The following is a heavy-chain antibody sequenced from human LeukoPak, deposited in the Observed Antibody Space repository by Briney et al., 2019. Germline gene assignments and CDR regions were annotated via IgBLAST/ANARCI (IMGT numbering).Heavy chain of an antibody. D-gene: IGHD3-22*01. V-gene: IGHV3-64D*08. J-gene: IGHJ3*02. CDR3: GLAAHYYDSSGSDDAFDI. Sequence: AGGSLRLSCSASGFNFNNYAMNWVRQAPGKGLEYVSAISSNGGSTYYADSVKGRCTISRDNSKNTLYLQMSSLRAEDTAVYYCGLAAHYYDSSGSDDAFDIWGQGTMVIVSS. CDR2: ISSNGGST. CDR1: GFNFNNYA.